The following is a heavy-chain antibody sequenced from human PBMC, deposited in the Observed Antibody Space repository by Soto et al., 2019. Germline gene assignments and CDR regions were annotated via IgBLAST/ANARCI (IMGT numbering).Heavy chain of an antibody. CDR3: ASDPYYYASGY. CDR1: GFTFSDYY. J-gene: IGHJ4*02. D-gene: IGHD3-10*01. V-gene: IGHV3-11*01. CDR2: ISGSGATI. Sequence: QVQLVESGGGLVKPGGSPRLSCAASGFTFSDYYMTWIRQAPGKGLEWVSKISGSGATIYYADSVKGRFTVSRDNAKNSVYLQMDSLRAEDTAVYYCASDPYYYASGYWGQGTLLTVSS.